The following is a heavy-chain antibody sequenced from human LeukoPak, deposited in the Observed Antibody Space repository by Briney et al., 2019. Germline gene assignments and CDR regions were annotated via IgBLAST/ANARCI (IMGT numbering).Heavy chain of an antibody. CDR1: GGPISFYY. CDR3: ARRGVVTATSFDAMDV. V-gene: IGHV4-59*01. Sequence: PSETLSLTCTVSGGPISFYYWICIPHPPGKGLEWIAHLYDAGSSNYSPALKSRVTISVDTSKTQFSLRLSSVTTADTAVYYCARRGVVTATSFDAMDVWGNGTTVTVSS. CDR2: LYDAGSS. D-gene: IGHD2-21*02. J-gene: IGHJ6*03.